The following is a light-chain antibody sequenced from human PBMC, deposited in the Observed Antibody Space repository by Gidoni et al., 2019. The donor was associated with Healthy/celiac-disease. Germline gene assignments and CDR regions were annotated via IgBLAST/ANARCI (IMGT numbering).Light chain of an antibody. CDR2: KSS. CDR3: HHYNSLWP. CDR1: QSIGTW. V-gene: IGKV1-5*03. Sequence: DIQMTQSPSTLSASVGDRVTITCRASQSIGTWLAWYQQKPGKAPKLLIYKSSNLEDGVPSRFSGSGSWTQFTLSISSLQPDDFATYHCHHYNSLWPFXHXTKVEI. J-gene: IGKJ1*01.